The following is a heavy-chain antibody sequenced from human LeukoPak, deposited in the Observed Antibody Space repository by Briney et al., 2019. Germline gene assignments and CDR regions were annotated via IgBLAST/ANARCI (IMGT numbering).Heavy chain of an antibody. CDR2: VSGSVSNI. CDR3: VRERLNAFDI. J-gene: IGHJ3*02. V-gene: IGHV3-48*03. Sequence: GGSLRLSCASSGFTFSSYEMNWVRQAPGKGLEWISYVSGSVSNIYYADSVKGRFTISRDNAKNSLYLQMNRLRAEDTAVYYCVRERLNAFDIWGQGTMVTVSS. CDR1: GFTFSSYE.